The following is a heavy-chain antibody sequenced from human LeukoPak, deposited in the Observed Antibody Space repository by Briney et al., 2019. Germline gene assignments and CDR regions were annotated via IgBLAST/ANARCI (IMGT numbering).Heavy chain of an antibody. Sequence: GGSLRLSCTASGSSGFTFISAWMSWVRQAPGKGLEWVGRIKSKTDGGTTDYAAPVKGRFTISRDDSKTTVFLQMNSLKTEDTAVYYRTTVQDYGEAGDWGQGTLVTVSS. V-gene: IGHV3-15*01. CDR3: TTVQDYGEAGD. CDR2: IKSKTDGGTT. CDR1: GFTFISAW. D-gene: IGHD4-17*01. J-gene: IGHJ4*02.